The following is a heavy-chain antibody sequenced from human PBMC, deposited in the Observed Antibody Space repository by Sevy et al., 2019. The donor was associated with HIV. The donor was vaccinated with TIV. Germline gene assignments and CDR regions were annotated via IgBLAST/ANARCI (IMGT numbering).Heavy chain of an antibody. CDR3: ARGLYYYDSSGDSDAFDI. CDR2: FYPGNSDV. V-gene: IGHV5-51*01. CDR1: GYIFKNYS. Sequence: GESLKISCKGSGYIFKNYSIGWVRQVPGKGLEWMGIFYPGNSDVRVSPSFQGHVTISAYNSISAAYLQWRSLKASDTAMYFCARGLYYYDSSGDSDAFDIWGQGTMVTVSS. D-gene: IGHD3-22*01. J-gene: IGHJ3*02.